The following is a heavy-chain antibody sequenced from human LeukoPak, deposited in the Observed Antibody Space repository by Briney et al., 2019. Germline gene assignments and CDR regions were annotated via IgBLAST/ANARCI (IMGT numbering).Heavy chain of an antibody. J-gene: IGHJ4*02. V-gene: IGHV3-23*01. CDR3: AKDWYIVVVPAASDY. CDR2: ISGSGGST. D-gene: IGHD2-2*01. Sequence: AGGSLRLSCAASGFTFSSYAMSWVRQAPGKGLEWVSAISGSGGSTYYADSVKGRLTISRDNSKNTLYLQMNSLRAEDTAVYYCAKDWYIVVVPAASDYWGQGTLVTVSS. CDR1: GFTFSSYA.